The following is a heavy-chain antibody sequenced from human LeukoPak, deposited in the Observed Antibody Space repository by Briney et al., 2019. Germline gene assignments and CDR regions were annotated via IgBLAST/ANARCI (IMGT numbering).Heavy chain of an antibody. Sequence: GGSLRLSCAASGFTFSSYTMDWVRQAPGKGLEWVSSISSSSNYIHYADSLKGRFTISRDNTNNSLYLQMNSLRAEDTAVYYCARDLGYFQEWGQGTLVTVSS. V-gene: IGHV3-21*01. CDR2: ISSSSNYI. CDR3: ARDLGYFQE. CDR1: GFTFSSYT. J-gene: IGHJ1*01.